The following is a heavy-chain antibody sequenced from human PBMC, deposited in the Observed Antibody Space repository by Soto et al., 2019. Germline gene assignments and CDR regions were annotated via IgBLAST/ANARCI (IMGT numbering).Heavy chain of an antibody. CDR1: GYTFTGYY. CDR2: INPNSGGT. D-gene: IGHD3-3*01. Sequence: ASVKVSCKASGYTFTGYYMHWVRQAPGQGLEWMGWINPNSGGTNYAQKFQGWVTMTRDTSISTAYMELSRLRSDDTAVYYCARGTHLTIFGVVIPDNWFDPWGQGTLVTVSS. J-gene: IGHJ5*02. V-gene: IGHV1-2*04. CDR3: ARGTHLTIFGVVIPDNWFDP.